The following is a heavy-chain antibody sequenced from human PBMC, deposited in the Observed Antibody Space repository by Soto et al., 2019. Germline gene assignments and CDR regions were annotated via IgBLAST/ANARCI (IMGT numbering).Heavy chain of an antibody. J-gene: IGHJ5*02. CDR2: IVVGSGNT. CDR3: ARDPVPAAHEMGWFDP. V-gene: IGHV1-58*01. Sequence: VASVKVSCKASGFTFSSSAVQWVRQARGQRLEWIGKIVVGSGNTNYAQKFQGRVTITADESTSTAYMELSSLRSEDTAVYYCARDPVPAAHEMGWFDPWGQGTLVTVSS. D-gene: IGHD2-2*01. CDR1: GFTFSSSA.